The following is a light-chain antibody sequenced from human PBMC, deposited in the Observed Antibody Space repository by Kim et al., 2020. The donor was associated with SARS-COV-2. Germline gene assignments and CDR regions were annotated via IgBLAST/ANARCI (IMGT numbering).Light chain of an antibody. CDR2: EDN. J-gene: IGLJ3*02. Sequence: NFTLTQPHSVSGSPEKTVTISCTRSGGSIASNYVQWYQQRPGSAHTTVIYEDNKRPSGVPDRFSGSIDSSSNSASLTISGLKTEDETDYYCQSYGSSSWVFGGGTQLTVL. CDR1: GGSIASNY. V-gene: IGLV6-57*04. CDR3: QSYGSSSWV.